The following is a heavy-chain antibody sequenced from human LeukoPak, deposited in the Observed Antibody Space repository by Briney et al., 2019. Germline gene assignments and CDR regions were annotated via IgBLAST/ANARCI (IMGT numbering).Heavy chain of an antibody. CDR1: GFTFSSYA. CDR2: ISGSDGTT. Sequence: GGSLRLSCAASGFTFSSYAMSWVRQAPGKGLEWVSAISGSDGTTYYADSMKGRFTISRDNSKNTVYLQMNRLRAEDTAVYYCAKVRTSSIAARASRGFDYWGQGTLVTVSS. CDR3: AKVRTSSIAARASRGFDY. V-gene: IGHV3-23*01. D-gene: IGHD6-6*01. J-gene: IGHJ4*02.